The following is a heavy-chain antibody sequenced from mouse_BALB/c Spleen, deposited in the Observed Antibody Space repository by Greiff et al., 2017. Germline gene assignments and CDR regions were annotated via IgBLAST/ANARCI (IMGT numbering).Heavy chain of an antibody. D-gene: IGHD1-1*01. Sequence: EVQGVESGAELVKPGASVKLSCTASGFNIKDTYMHWVKQRPEQGLEWIGRIDPANGNTKYDPKFQGKATITADTSSNTAYLQLSSLTSEDTAVYYCARELRWYFDVWGAGTTVTVSS. V-gene: IGHV14-3*02. CDR1: GFNIKDTY. CDR3: ARELRWYFDV. CDR2: IDPANGNT. J-gene: IGHJ1*01.